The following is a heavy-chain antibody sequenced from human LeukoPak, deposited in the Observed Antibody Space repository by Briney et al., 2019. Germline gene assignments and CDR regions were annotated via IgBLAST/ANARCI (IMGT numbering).Heavy chain of an antibody. Sequence: PSESLSLTCAVYGGSFSDYYWSWIRQPPGKGLEWIGYIFYSGSTNYNPSLKSRVTISVDTSKNQFSLKMSSVTAADTAVYYCARVFSYPLRAPFDPWGQGTLVTVSS. CDR1: GGSFSDYY. CDR3: ARVFSYPLRAPFDP. D-gene: IGHD3-3*01. CDR2: IFYSGST. J-gene: IGHJ5*02. V-gene: IGHV4-59*01.